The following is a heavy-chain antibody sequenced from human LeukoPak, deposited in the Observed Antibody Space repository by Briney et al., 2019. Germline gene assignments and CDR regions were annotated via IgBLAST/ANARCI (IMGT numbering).Heavy chain of an antibody. Sequence: GGSLRLSCAASGFTLSSYSVNWVRQAPGKGLEWVANIKQDGSEKYYVDSVKGRFTISRDNAKNSLYLQMNSLRAEDTAVYYCARFMRYSGYDGVLYWGQGTLVTVSS. CDR2: IKQDGSEK. CDR3: ARFMRYSGYDGVLY. CDR1: GFTLSSYS. D-gene: IGHD5-12*01. V-gene: IGHV3-7*01. J-gene: IGHJ4*02.